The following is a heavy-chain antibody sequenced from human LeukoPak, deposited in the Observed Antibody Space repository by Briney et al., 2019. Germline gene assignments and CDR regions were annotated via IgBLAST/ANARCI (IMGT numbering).Heavy chain of an antibody. CDR2: IVVGSGNT. J-gene: IGHJ3*02. V-gene: IGHV1-58*01. Sequence: GASVKGSCKASGFTFTSSAVQWVRQARGQRLEWIGWIVVGSGNTNYAQKFQERVTITRDMSTSTAYMELSSLRSEDTAVYYCARDHHYYERETHAFDIWGQGTMVTVSS. D-gene: IGHD3-22*01. CDR3: ARDHHYYERETHAFDI. CDR1: GFTFTSSA.